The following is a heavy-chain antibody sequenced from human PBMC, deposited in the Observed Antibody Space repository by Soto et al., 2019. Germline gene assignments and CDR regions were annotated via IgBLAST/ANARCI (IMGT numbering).Heavy chain of an antibody. CDR2: INPNSGGT. J-gene: IGHJ6*02. CDR1: GYTFTGYY. D-gene: IGHD6-13*01. Sequence: QVQLVQSGAEVKKPGASVKVSCKASGYTFTGYYMHWVRQAPGQGLEWMGWINPNSGGTNYAQKFQGRVTMTRDTSISTAYMELSRLRSDDTAVYYCARSGYSSSWYKNYYYGMDVWGQGTTVTVSS. CDR3: ARSGYSSSWYKNYYYGMDV. V-gene: IGHV1-2*02.